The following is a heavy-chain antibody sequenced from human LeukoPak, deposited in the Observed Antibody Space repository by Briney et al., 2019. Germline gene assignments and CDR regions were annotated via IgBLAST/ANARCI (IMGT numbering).Heavy chain of an antibody. CDR3: TRESGSYHGNDY. CDR2: INPNNGAT. CDR1: GYTFTGYY. Sequence: ASVKVSCKASGYTFTGYYMHWVRQAPGQGLEWMGRINPNNGATTYAQKLQGRVTITGDTSISTAYMELSSLRSDDTAVYYCTRESGSYHGNDYWGQGTLVTVSS. J-gene: IGHJ4*02. D-gene: IGHD1-26*01. V-gene: IGHV1-2*06.